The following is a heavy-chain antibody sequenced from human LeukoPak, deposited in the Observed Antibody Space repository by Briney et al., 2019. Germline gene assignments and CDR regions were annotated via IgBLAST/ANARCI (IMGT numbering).Heavy chain of an antibody. CDR3: PTDQAGYFDY. Sequence: GGSLRLSFSAYGLTLRNAWMSWVPQAPGRGLGWVGRIKSKTDGGTTDYAAPVKGTFTISRHDSKNALYLQKNCLNTEDTAVYYCPTDQAGYFDYWGQGTVVTVSS. CDR2: IKSKTDGGTT. D-gene: IGHD3-10*01. CDR1: GLTLRNAW. V-gene: IGHV3-15*01. J-gene: IGHJ4*02.